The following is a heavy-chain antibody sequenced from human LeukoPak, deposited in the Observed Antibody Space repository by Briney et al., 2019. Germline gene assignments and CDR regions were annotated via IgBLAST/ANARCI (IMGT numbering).Heavy chain of an antibody. J-gene: IGHJ6*02. CDR3: ATWAVLRYFDWLPKPRPSYYYYGMDV. Sequence: SETLPLTCAVYGGSFSGYYWSWIRQPPGKGLEWIGEINHSGSTNYNPSLKSRVTISVDTSKNQFSLKLSSVTAADTAVYYCATWAVLRYFDWLPKPRPSYYYYGMDVWGQGTTVTVSS. D-gene: IGHD3-9*01. V-gene: IGHV4-34*01. CDR1: GGSFSGYY. CDR2: INHSGST.